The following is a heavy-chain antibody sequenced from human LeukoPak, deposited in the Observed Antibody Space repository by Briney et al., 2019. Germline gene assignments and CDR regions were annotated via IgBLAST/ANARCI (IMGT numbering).Heavy chain of an antibody. CDR3: ARDQSGSLPYYDSRYGMDV. J-gene: IGHJ6*02. D-gene: IGHD3-22*01. V-gene: IGHV3-23*01. CDR2: ISGSGGST. Sequence: GGSLRLSCAASGFTFSSYAMSWVRQAPGKGLEWVSAISGSGGSTYYADSVKGRFTISRDNSKNTLYLQMNSLRAEDTAVYYCARDQSGSLPYYDSRYGMDVWGQGTTVTVSS. CDR1: GFTFSSYA.